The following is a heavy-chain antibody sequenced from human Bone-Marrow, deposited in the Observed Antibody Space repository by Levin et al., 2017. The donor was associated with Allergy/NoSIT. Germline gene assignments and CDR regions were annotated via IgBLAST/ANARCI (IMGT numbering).Heavy chain of an antibody. CDR2: INHSGST. CDR1: GGSFSGYY. V-gene: IGHV4-34*01. J-gene: IGHJ2*01. D-gene: IGHD1-14*01. Sequence: AGGSLRLSCAVYGGSFSGYYWSWIRQPPGKGLEWIGEINHSGSTNYNPSLKSRVTISVDTSKNQFSLKLSSVTAADTAVYYCARAPDPATPLNWYFDLWGRGTLVTVSS. CDR3: ARAPDPATPLNWYFDL.